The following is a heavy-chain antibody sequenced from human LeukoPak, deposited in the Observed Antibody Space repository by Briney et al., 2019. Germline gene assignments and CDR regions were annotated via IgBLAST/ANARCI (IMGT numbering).Heavy chain of an antibody. J-gene: IGHJ5*02. CDR3: ARDAKYVWGNYRWFDP. Sequence: SQTLSLTCTVSGGSISSGGYYWSWIRQHPGRGLEWIGYMIYSGYTHYNPSLKSRVTISVDTSNNQFFLKLSSVTAADTAVYYCARDAKYVWGNYRWFDPWGQGILVTVSS. D-gene: IGHD3-16*02. CDR2: MIYSGYT. CDR1: GGSISSGGYY. V-gene: IGHV4-31*03.